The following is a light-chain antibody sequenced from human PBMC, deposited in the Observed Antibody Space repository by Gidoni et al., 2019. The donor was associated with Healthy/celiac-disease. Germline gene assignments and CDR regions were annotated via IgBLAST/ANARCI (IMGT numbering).Light chain of an antibody. Sequence: DIQMTPSPSALSASVGDRVTITCRSSQSISSYLTWYQQKPGKAPKLLIYAASSLQRGVPSSFSGSGSWTDFTLTISSLQPEYFATYYCQQSYSTPWTFGQGTKVEIK. V-gene: IGKV1-39*01. J-gene: IGKJ1*01. CDR1: QSISSY. CDR3: QQSYSTPWT. CDR2: AAS.